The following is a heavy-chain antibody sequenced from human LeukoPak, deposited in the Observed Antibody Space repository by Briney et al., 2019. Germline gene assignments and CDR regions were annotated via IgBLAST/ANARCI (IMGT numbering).Heavy chain of an antibody. Sequence: PGGSLRLSCAASGFTFSSYEMPWVRQAPGKGLEWVSYISSSGNTIYYADSVEGRFTISRDNAKNSLYLQMNSLSAEDTAVYYCARETLSITYHGSGRRTYYYDGMDVWGQGTTVTVSS. D-gene: IGHD3-10*01. CDR2: ISSSGNTI. V-gene: IGHV3-48*03. CDR1: GFTFSSYE. J-gene: IGHJ6*02. CDR3: ARETLSITYHGSGRRTYYYDGMDV.